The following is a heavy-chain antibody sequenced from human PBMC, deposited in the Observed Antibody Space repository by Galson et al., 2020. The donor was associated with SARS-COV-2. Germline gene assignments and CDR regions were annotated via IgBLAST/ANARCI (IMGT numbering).Heavy chain of an antibody. CDR3: ARGGLYYYDSSGQWNDAFDI. J-gene: IGHJ3*02. V-gene: IGHV3-7*01. Sequence: SEKYYVDSVKGRFTISRDNAKNSLFLQMNSLRAEDTAVYYCARGGLYYYDSSGQWNDAFDIWGRGTMVTVSS. CDR2: SEK. D-gene: IGHD3-22*01.